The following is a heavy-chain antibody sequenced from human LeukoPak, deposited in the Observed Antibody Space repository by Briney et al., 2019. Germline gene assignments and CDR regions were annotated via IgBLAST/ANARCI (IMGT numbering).Heavy chain of an antibody. D-gene: IGHD6-13*01. CDR1: GGSISSYY. CDR2: IYYSGST. Sequence: SETLSLTCTVSGGSISSYYWSWIRQPPGKGLEWIGYIYYSGSTNYNPSLKSRVTISVDTSKNQFSLKLSSVTAADTAVYYCARGPFHSSSPLRYWGQGTLVTVSS. V-gene: IGHV4-59*12. CDR3: ARGPFHSSSPLRY. J-gene: IGHJ4*02.